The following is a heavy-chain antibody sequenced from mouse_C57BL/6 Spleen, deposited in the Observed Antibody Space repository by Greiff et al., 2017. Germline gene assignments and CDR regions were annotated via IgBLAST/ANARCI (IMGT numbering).Heavy chain of an antibody. J-gene: IGHJ4*01. V-gene: IGHV1-15*01. CDR2: IDPETGGT. CDR3: TDGPMDY. CDR1: GYTFTDYE. Sequence: QVQLQQSGAELVRPGASVTLSCKASGYTFTDYEMHWVKQTPVHGLEWIGAIDPETGGTAYNQKFKGKAILTADKSSSTAYMELRSLTSEDSAVDYCTDGPMDYWGQGTSVTVSS. D-gene: IGHD2-3*01.